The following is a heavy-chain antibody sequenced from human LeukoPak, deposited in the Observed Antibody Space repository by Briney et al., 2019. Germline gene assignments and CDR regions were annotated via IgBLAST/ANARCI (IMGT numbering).Heavy chain of an antibody. D-gene: IGHD3-16*01. V-gene: IGHV3-30-3*01. CDR3: VRDDGDDYLCGSHGAFDF. Sequence: PGGSLRLSGTASGFTFNSYALHWVRQAPGKGLEWVALISYDGANTYYADSMKGRFTISRDNSKNTLYLQMSSLRAEDTAVYYCVRDDGDDYLCGSHGAFDFWGQGAMVTVSS. J-gene: IGHJ3*01. CDR2: ISYDGANT. CDR1: GFTFNSYA.